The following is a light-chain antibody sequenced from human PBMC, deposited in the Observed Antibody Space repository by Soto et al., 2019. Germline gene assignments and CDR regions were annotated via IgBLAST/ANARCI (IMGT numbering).Light chain of an antibody. CDR2: DVN. CDR1: STDVGGYNF. Sequence: QSVLTQPASVSGSPGQSITISCTGTSTDVGGYNFVSWYQHHPGKAPKLMICDVNNRPSGVSNRFSGSKSGNTASLTISGLLAEDEADYYCSSYTSGNTLVFGTGTKVTVL. V-gene: IGLV2-14*03. CDR3: SSYTSGNTLV. J-gene: IGLJ1*01.